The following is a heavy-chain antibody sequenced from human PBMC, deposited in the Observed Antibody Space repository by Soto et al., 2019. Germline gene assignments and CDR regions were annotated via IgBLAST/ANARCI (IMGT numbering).Heavy chain of an antibody. V-gene: IGHV3-30-3*01. CDR1: GFICSNYA. J-gene: IGHJ4*02. CDR2: ISYDGNSK. CDR3: ARNRYSGTYRYSFDY. Sequence: QVQLVESGGGVVQPGRSLRLSCAASGFICSNYAMFWVRQAPGKGLEGVAVISYDGNSKSYADSVKGRFTISRDNSKNMLYLQLNSLRDEDTALYYCARNRYSGTYRYSFDYWGQGTLVTVSS. D-gene: IGHD1-26*01.